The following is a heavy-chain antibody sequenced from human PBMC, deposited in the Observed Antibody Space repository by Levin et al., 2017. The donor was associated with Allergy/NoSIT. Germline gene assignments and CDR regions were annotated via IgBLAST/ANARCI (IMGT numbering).Heavy chain of an antibody. CDR3: ARDDYGDYVPPLQH. D-gene: IGHD4-17*01. CDR2: IWYDGSNK. CDR1: GFTFSSYA. Sequence: GGSLRLSCAASGFTFSSYAMHWVRQAPGKGLEWVAVIWYDGSNKYYADSVKGRFTISRDNSKNTLYLQMTSLRAEDAALYYWARDDYGDYVPPLQHWGQGTLVTVSS. J-gene: IGHJ1*01. V-gene: IGHV3-33*01.